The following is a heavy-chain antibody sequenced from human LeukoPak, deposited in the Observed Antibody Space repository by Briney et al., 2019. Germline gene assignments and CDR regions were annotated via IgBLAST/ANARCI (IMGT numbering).Heavy chain of an antibody. CDR2: INSDGSWT. CDR3: AKDISTVEMATILDF. CDR1: GNYW. J-gene: IGHJ4*02. Sequence: GGSLRLSCAASGNYWMHWVRQAPGKGLVWVSHINSDGSWTSYADSVKGRFTISKDNAKDTVYLQMNSLRAEDTALYYCAKDISTVEMATILDFWGQGTPVTVSS. V-gene: IGHV3-74*01. D-gene: IGHD5-24*01.